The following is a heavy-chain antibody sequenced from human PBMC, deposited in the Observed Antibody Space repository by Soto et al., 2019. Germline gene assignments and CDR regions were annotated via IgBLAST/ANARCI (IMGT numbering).Heavy chain of an antibody. Sequence: QVQLVESGGGVVQPGRSLRLSCAASGFTFSSYAMHWVRQAPGKGLEWVAVISYDGSNKYYADSVKGRFTISRDNSKNTLYLQMNSLRAEDTAVYYCAREDQLPWDYWGQGTLVTVSS. V-gene: IGHV3-30-3*01. J-gene: IGHJ4*02. CDR3: AREDQLPWDY. CDR2: ISYDGSNK. D-gene: IGHD2-2*01. CDR1: GFTFSSYA.